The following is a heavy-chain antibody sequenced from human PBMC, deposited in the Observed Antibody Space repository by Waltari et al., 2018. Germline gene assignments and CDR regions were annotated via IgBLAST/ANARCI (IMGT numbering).Heavy chain of an antibody. J-gene: IGHJ3*02. V-gene: IGHV4-39*01. D-gene: IGHD6-13*01. Sequence: QLQLQESGPGLVKPSETLSLTCTVSGGSISSSSYYWGWIRQPPGKGLEWSGSIYYSGSTYYNPSLMSRVTRSVDTSKNQFSLKLSSVTAADTAVYYCARLTLLVPGAFDIWGQGTMVTVSS. CDR1: GGSISSSSYY. CDR3: ARLTLLVPGAFDI. CDR2: IYYSGST.